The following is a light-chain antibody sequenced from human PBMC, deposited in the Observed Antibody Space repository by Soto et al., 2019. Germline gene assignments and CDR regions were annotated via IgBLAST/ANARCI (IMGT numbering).Light chain of an antibody. CDR3: QQYYNTPLT. CDR1: QSVLSTSNNKNY. J-gene: IGKJ4*01. V-gene: IGKV4-1*01. Sequence: DIVMTQSPDSLDVSLGERATINCKSSQSVLSTSNNKNYLAWYQQKPGQPPKLLIYWASTRESGVPDRFSGSGSGTDFTLTISSLQAEDVAVYFCQQYYNTPLTFGGGTKVDIK. CDR2: WAS.